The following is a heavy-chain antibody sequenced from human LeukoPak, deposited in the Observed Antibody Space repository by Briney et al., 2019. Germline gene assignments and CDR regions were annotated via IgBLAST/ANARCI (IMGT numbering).Heavy chain of an antibody. CDR3: ARYSHYYDSSGPDY. J-gene: IGHJ4*02. CDR2: ISAYNGNT. CDR1: GYTFTNYG. D-gene: IGHD3-22*01. Sequence: ASVKVSCKASGYTFTNYGISWVRQAPGQGLEWMGWISAYNGNTNYAQKLQGRVTMTTDTSTSTAYMELRSLRSDDTAVYYCARYSHYYDSSGPDYWGQGTLVTVSS. V-gene: IGHV1-18*01.